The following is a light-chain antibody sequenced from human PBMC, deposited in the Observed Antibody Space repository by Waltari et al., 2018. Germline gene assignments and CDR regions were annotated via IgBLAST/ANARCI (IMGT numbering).Light chain of an antibody. CDR1: SSDVGGYNS. V-gene: IGLV2-8*01. J-gene: IGLJ3*02. Sequence: QSALTQPPSASGSPGQSVTISCTGTSSDVGGYNSVSWYQQLPGKGPKLVISEVSKRPSGVPDRFSGSKSGNTASLTVSGLQADDEADYYCGSYAGNHNWVFGAGTKLTVL. CDR3: GSYAGNHNWV. CDR2: EVS.